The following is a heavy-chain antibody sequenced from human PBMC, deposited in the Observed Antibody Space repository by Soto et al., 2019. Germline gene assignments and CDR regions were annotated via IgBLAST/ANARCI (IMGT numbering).Heavy chain of an antibody. CDR1: GDSVSRNSAA. CDR3: XRDGSIAARIYYYGMDV. J-gene: IGHJ6*02. D-gene: IGHD6-6*01. V-gene: IGHV6-1*01. CDR2: TYYRSKWYN. Sequence: SQTLSLTCAISGDSVSRNSAAWNWIRQSPSRGLEWLGRTYYRSKWYNDYAVSVKSRITINPDTSKNQFSLQLNSVTPEDTAVYYCXRDGSIAARIYYYGMDVWGPGTTVTVSS.